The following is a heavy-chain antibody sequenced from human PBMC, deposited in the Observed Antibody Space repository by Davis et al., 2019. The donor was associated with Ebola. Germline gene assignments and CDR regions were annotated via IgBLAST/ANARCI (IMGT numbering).Heavy chain of an antibody. CDR3: ARAYIATTVDY. Sequence: SETLSLTCTVSGGSISNSSYYWVWHRQPPWKGLAWVGNIYYSGSTYNNPSLKSRVTISVDTSKNQFSLKLSSVTAEDPAVYYCARAYIATTVDYWGQGTLVTVSS. CDR1: GGSISNSSYY. J-gene: IGHJ4*02. CDR2: IYYSGST. D-gene: IGHD1-26*01. V-gene: IGHV4-39*01.